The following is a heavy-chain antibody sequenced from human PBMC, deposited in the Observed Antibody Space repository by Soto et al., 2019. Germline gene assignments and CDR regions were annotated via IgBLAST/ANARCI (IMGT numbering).Heavy chain of an antibody. V-gene: IGHV3-23*01. J-gene: IGHJ5*02. CDR1: GFIFNNYA. Sequence: GGSLRLSCAASGFIFNNYAMNWVRQAPGKGLEWVSGISGSGYSTYHADSVKGRFTISRDSSKSTLYLQMNSLRAGDTAIYYCAIDLRYCASTTYSRGDDPWGQGT. CDR2: ISGSGYST. CDR3: AIDLRYCASTTYSRGDDP. D-gene: IGHD2-2*01.